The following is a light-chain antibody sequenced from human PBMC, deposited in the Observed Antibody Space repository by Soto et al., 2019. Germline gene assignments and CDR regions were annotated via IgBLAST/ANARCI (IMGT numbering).Light chain of an antibody. V-gene: IGKV1-27*01. CDR2: SAS. CDR1: QDIGPY. CDR3: QKYDSGPLT. J-gene: IGKJ4*01. Sequence: DIQMTQSPSSLSASVGDRVTITCRASQDIGPYLAWYQQKSGRVPELLIYSASTLQSGVPSRVSGSGSGADFSLTISRLQPEDAATYYCQKYDSGPLTFGGGTKVEI.